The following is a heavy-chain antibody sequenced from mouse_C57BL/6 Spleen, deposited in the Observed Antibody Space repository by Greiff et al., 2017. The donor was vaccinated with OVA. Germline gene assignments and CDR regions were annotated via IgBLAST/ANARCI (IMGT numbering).Heavy chain of an antibody. V-gene: IGHV1-61*01. CDR1: GYTFTSYW. D-gene: IGHD4-1*02. CDR2: IYPSDSET. J-gene: IGHJ2*01. Sequence: QVQLQQPGAELVRPGSSVKLSCKASGYTFTSYWMDWVKQRPGQGLEWIGNIYPSDSETHYNQKFKDKATLTVDKSSSTAYMQLSSLTSEDSAVYYCARQLGRYFDYWGQGTTLTVSS. CDR3: ARQLGRYFDY.